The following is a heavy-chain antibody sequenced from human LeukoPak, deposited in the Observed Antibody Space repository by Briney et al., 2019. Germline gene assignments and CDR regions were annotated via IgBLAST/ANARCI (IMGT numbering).Heavy chain of an antibody. Sequence: GGSLRLSCAASGFTFSSYAMSWVRQAPGKGLEWASAITATSSSTHDADSVQGRFAISRDNSKNTLYLQMNSLRPEDTAIYYCAKLFESGTYNNFFHYWGQGTLVTVFS. V-gene: IGHV3-23*01. J-gene: IGHJ4*02. CDR1: GFTFSSYA. D-gene: IGHD3-10*01. CDR2: ITATSSST. CDR3: AKLFESGTYNNFFHY.